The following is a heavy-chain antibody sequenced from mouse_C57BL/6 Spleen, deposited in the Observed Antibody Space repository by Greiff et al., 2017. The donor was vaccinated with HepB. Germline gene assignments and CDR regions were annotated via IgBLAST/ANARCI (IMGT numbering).Heavy chain of an antibody. CDR1: GYAFTNYL. CDR2: INPGSGGT. D-gene: IGHD1-1*01. CDR3: AISGYYGSSYGFAY. J-gene: IGHJ3*01. V-gene: IGHV1-54*01. Sequence: QVHVKQSGAELVRPGTSVKVSCKASGYAFTNYLIEWVKQRPGQGLEWIGVINPGSGGTNYNEKFKGKSTLTADKSSSTAYMQLSSLTSEDSAVYFCAISGYYGSSYGFAYWGQGTLVTVSA.